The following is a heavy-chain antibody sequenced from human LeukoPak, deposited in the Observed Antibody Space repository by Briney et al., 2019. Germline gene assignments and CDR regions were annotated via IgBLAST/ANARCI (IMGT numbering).Heavy chain of an antibody. Sequence: GGSLTLSCITSAFNFGDYGMSCVRQAPGKGLEWVSFIRSKAYGGTPEYAASVKGRFTISRDDSKSIAYLQMDSLKTEDTALYYCASRGTWSGSIALDYWGQGALVTVSS. CDR1: AFNFGDYG. CDR3: ASRGTWSGSIALDY. J-gene: IGHJ4*02. CDR2: IRSKAYGGTP. D-gene: IGHD3-10*01. V-gene: IGHV3-49*04.